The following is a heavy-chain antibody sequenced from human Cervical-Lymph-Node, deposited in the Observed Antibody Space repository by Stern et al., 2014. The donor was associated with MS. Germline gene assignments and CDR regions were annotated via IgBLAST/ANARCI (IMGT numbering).Heavy chain of an antibody. Sequence: QVQLVQSGSEVRKPGSSVNVTCKASGGTFRSFAVNWVRQAPGQGLEWVGGIIPVFGTTTYAQKFQGRVTIISDESTNTVSVELSSLTTDDTATYFCASAHPATRRGYKGMNVWGQGTTIAVSS. J-gene: IGHJ6*02. D-gene: IGHD2-2*01. CDR1: GGTFRSFA. V-gene: IGHV1-69*01. CDR3: ASAHPATRRGYKGMNV. CDR2: IIPVFGTT.